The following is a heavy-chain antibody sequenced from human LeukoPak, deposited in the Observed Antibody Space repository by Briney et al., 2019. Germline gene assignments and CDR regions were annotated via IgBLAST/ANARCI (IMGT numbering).Heavy chain of an antibody. CDR1: GFIFNTYG. V-gene: IGHV3-30*02. Sequence: GGSLRLSCAASGFIFNTYGMHWVRQAPGKGLEWVAFIRYDGSIKYHADTVKGRVTISRDNSKSALYLRLSSLRLEDTAVYYCARDHQHGGGTYSYLNWGQGTLVTVSS. CDR3: ARDHQHGGGTYSYLN. D-gene: IGHD3-10*01. CDR2: IRYDGSIK. J-gene: IGHJ4*02.